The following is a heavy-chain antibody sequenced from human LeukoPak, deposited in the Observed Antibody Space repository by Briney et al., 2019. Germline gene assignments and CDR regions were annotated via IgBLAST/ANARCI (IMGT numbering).Heavy chain of an antibody. V-gene: IGHV4-61*02. CDR2: IYTSGST. D-gene: IGHD3-10*01. CDR1: GGSISSGSYY. Sequence: SETLSLTCTVSGGSISSGSYYWSWIRQPAGKGLEWIGRIYTSGSTNYNPSLKSRVTISVDTSKNQFSLKLSSVTAADTAVYYCARLKSRFGEQLDYWGQGTLVTVSS. J-gene: IGHJ4*02. CDR3: ARLKSRFGEQLDY.